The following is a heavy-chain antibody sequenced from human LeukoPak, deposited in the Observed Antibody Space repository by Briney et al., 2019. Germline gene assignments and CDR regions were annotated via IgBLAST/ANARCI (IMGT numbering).Heavy chain of an antibody. J-gene: IGHJ3*02. CDR2: ITPFNDNT. CDR3: ARSDSGSFDI. CDR1: GYTFTYRY. D-gene: IGHD3-22*01. V-gene: IGHV1-45*02. Sequence: SVKVSCKASGYTFTYRYLHWVRQAPGQALEWMGWITPFNDNTNYAQKFQDRVTITRDRSMSTAYMELSSLKSEDTAMYYCARSDSGSFDIWGQGTMVTVSS.